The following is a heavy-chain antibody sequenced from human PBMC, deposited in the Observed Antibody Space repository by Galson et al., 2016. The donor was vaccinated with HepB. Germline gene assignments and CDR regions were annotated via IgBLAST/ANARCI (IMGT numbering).Heavy chain of an antibody. CDR3: AKMRGHPTYHYHMDV. CDR1: GFTFSNFA. V-gene: IGHV3-23*01. CDR2: ISGTADAT. J-gene: IGHJ6*03. Sequence: SLRLSCAASGFTFSNFAMSWVRQAPGRGLEWVSGISGTADATYYADSVRGRFTISRDNSKNTLYLQMNSLRADDTAIYYCAKMRGHPTYHYHMDVWGKGTTVTVSS.